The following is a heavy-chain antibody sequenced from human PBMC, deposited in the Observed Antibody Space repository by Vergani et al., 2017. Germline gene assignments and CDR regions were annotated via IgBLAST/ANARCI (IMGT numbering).Heavy chain of an antibody. V-gene: IGHV4-38-2*01. Sequence: QVQLQESGPGLVKPSETLSLTCAVSGYSISSGYYWGWIRQPPGKGLEWIGEINHSGSTNYNPSLKSRVTISVDTSKNQFSLKLSSVTAADTAVYYCARGRYNWNYAVDYWGQGTLVTVSS. CDR3: ARGRYNWNYAVDY. D-gene: IGHD1-7*01. CDR2: INHSGST. J-gene: IGHJ4*02. CDR1: GYSISSGYY.